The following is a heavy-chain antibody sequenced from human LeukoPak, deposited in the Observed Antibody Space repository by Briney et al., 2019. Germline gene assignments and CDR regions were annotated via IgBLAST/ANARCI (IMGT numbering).Heavy chain of an antibody. D-gene: IGHD6-19*01. J-gene: IGHJ4*02. Sequence: ASVKVSCKASGYTFTSYYMHWVRQAPGQGLEWMGIINPSGGSTSCAQKFQGRVTMTRDTSTSTVYMELSSLRSEDTAVYYCAVADLAVAVYFDYWGQGTLVTVSS. CDR2: INPSGGST. CDR3: AVADLAVAVYFDY. CDR1: GYTFTSYY. V-gene: IGHV1-46*01.